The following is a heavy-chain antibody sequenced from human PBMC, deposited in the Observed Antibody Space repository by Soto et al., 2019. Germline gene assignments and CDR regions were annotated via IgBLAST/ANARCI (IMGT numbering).Heavy chain of an antibody. CDR1: GYSFTSYW. V-gene: IGHV5-10-1*01. D-gene: IGHD3-16*01. CDR3: ARRAHMSRRGETFSYSYYGMDG. CDR2: IDPIDSYT. J-gene: IGHJ6*02. Sequence: GESLKISCKGSGYSFTSYWISWVRQMPGKGLEWMGRIDPIDSYTNYSPSFQGHVTISADKSISTAYLQWSSLKASDTAMYYCARRAHMSRRGETFSYSYYGMDGWGQGTTVTVSS.